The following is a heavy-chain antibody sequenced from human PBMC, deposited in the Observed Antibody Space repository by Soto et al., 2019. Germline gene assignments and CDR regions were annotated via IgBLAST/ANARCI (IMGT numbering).Heavy chain of an antibody. CDR3: ARSGRYYYDSSGRGYFDL. J-gene: IGHJ2*01. CDR2: IYYSGST. Sequence: QVQLQESGPGLVKPSQTLSLTCTVSGGSISSGDYYWSWIRQPPGKGLEWIGYIYYSGSTYYNPSLKSRVTISVDTSKNQFSLKLSSVTAADTVVYYCARSGRYYYDSSGRGYFDLWGRGTLVTVSS. D-gene: IGHD3-22*01. CDR1: GGSISSGDYY. V-gene: IGHV4-30-4*01.